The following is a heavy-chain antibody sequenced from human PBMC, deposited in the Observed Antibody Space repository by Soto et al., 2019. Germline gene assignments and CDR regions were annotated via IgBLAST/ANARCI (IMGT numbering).Heavy chain of an antibody. J-gene: IGHJ3*02. V-gene: IGHV3-73*01. CDR3: TSHLLLWEPIDDSSNAFDI. Sequence: GGSLRLSCAASGFTFSGSAMHWVRQASGKGLEWVGRIRSKANSYATAYAASVKGRFTISRDDSKNTAYLQMNSLKTEDTAVYYCTSHLLLWEPIDDSSNAFDIWGQGTMVTVSS. CDR1: GFTFSGSA. CDR2: IRSKANSYAT. D-gene: IGHD3-10*01.